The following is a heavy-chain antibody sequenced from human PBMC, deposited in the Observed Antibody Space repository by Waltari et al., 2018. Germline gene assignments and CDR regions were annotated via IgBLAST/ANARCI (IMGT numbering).Heavy chain of an antibody. CDR1: GYALNSGSY. CDR3: SRQVLGYCTSAACRRLES. V-gene: IGHV4-38-2*01. J-gene: IGHJ4*02. CDR2: VYHDGTT. D-gene: IGHD2-2*03. Sequence: QLQESGPGLVKPSETLSLTCDVSGYALNSGSYWGWIRQPPGKGLEWVATVYHDGTTFYNPSLNSRATTSMDTSRNQFSLKLRSVTAADTAVYFCSRQVLGYCTSAACRRLESWGQGTLVTVSS.